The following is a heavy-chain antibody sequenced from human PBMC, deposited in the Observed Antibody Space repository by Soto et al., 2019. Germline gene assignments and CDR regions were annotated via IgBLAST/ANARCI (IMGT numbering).Heavy chain of an antibody. J-gene: IGHJ4*02. CDR3: AALPPIGGFDY. CDR1: GYTFTSYD. V-gene: IGHV1-8*01. CDR2: MNPNSANT. D-gene: IGHD3-16*01. Sequence: ASVKVSCKASGYTFTSYDINWVRRATGQGLEWTGWMNPNSANTDYAQMFQGRVTITRDTSASTAYMELSSLRSEDTAVYYCAALPPIGGFDYWGQGTLVTVSS.